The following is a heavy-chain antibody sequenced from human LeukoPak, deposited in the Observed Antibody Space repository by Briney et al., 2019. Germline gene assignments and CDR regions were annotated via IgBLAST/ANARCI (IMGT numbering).Heavy chain of an antibody. CDR1: GYTFTSYD. V-gene: IGHV1-8*01. D-gene: IGHD4-17*01. CDR2: MNPNSGNT. Sequence: ASVKVSCEASGYTFTSYDINWVRQATGQGLEWKGWMNPNSGNTGYAQKFQGRVTMTRNTSISTAYMEPSSLRSEDTAVYYCARDPHSYGFDYWGQGTLVTVSS. CDR3: ARDPHSYGFDY. J-gene: IGHJ4*02.